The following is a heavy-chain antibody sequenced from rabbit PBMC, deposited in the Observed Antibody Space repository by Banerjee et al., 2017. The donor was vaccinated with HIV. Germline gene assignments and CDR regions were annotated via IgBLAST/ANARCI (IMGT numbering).Heavy chain of an antibody. Sequence: QSLEESGGDLVKPGASLTLTCKASGFDFSSGLPMCWVRQAPGKGLEWIASIDTGDGRTYYASWVNGRFTVSLDNAQNTVFLQMTSLTVADTATYFCARAVSSGWGGYSLNPWGPGTLVTVS. CDR2: IDTGDGRT. D-gene: IGHD4-1*01. V-gene: IGHV1S40*01. J-gene: IGHJ4*01. CDR1: GFDFSSGLP. CDR3: ARAVSSGWGGYSLNP.